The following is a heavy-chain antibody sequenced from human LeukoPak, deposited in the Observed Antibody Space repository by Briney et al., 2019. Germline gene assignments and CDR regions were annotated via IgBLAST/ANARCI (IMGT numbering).Heavy chain of an antibody. D-gene: IGHD4-11*01. V-gene: IGHV1-8*01. Sequence: GASVKVSCKASGYTFTSYDINWVRQATGQGLEWMGWMNPNSCNTGYAQKFQGRVTMTRNTSISTAYMELSSLRSEDTAVYYCARAENDYTKFDPWGQGTLVTVSS. CDR2: MNPNSCNT. J-gene: IGHJ5*02. CDR3: ARAENDYTKFDP. CDR1: GYTFTSYD.